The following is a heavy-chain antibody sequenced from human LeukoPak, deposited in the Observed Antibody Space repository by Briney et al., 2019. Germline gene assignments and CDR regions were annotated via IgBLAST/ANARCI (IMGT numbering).Heavy chain of an antibody. V-gene: IGHV3-30-3*01. Sequence: GGSLRLSCAASGFTFSNAWMNWVRQAPGKGLEWVAVISYDGSNKYYADSVKGRSTISRDNSKNTLYLQMNSLRAEDTAVYYCARDPRYSSGWYLDYWGQGTLVTVSS. CDR2: ISYDGSNK. CDR3: ARDPRYSSGWYLDY. CDR1: GFTFSNAW. D-gene: IGHD6-19*01. J-gene: IGHJ4*02.